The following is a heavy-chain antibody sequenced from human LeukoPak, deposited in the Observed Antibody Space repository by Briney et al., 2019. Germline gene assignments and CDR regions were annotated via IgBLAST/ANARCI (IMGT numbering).Heavy chain of an antibody. CDR3: ASYSYYYDSSGYFDY. J-gene: IGHJ4*02. V-gene: IGHV4-59*01. CDR2: VYYSGST. Sequence: PSETLSLTCTVSGGSISSYYWSWIRQPPGKGLEWIGYVYYSGSTNYNPSLKSRVTISVDTSKNQFSLKLSSVTAADTAVYYCASYSYYYDSSGYFDYWGQGTLVTVSS. D-gene: IGHD3-22*01. CDR1: GGSISSYY.